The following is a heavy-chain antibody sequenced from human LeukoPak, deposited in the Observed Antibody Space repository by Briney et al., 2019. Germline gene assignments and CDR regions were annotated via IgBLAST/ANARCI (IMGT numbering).Heavy chain of an antibody. D-gene: IGHD3-22*01. CDR2: ISGSGGST. J-gene: IGHJ5*02. CDR1: GFTFSSYA. V-gene: IGHV3-23*01. Sequence: PGGSLRLSCAASGFTFSSYAMSWVRQAPGKGLEWVSAISGSGGSTYYADSVKGRFTISRDNSKNSLYLQMNSLRAEDTAVYYCARNYYDTSADFTFDPWGQGTLVTVSS. CDR3: ARNYYDTSADFTFDP.